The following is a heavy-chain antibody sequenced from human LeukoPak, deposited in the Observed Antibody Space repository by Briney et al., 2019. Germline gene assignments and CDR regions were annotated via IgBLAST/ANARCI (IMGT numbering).Heavy chain of an antibody. V-gene: IGHV4-34*01. Sequence: ERSGTLSLTCAVYGGSFSGYYWSWIRQPPGKGLEWIGEINHSGSTNYNPSLKSRVTISVDTSKNQFSLKLSSVTAADTAVYYCARRLGGWYPRINWFDPWGQGTLVTVSS. J-gene: IGHJ5*02. CDR1: GGSFSGYY. D-gene: IGHD6-19*01. CDR3: ARRLGGWYPRINWFDP. CDR2: INHSGST.